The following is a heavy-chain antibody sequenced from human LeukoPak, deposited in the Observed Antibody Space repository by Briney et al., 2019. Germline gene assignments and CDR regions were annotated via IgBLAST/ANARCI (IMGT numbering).Heavy chain of an antibody. J-gene: IGHJ3*02. CDR1: GGIFSNQA. V-gene: IGHV1-69*04. CDR2: IIPMIGTA. CDR3: AKGATVGKEALHI. D-gene: IGHD1-14*01. Sequence: PVASVKVSCKASGGIFSNQAITWVRQAPGQGLEWMGRIIPMIGTAKSAQRFQGRVTFTADTSTNTAYMELSSLTSEDTAFYYCAKGATVGKEALHIWGQGALVTVSS.